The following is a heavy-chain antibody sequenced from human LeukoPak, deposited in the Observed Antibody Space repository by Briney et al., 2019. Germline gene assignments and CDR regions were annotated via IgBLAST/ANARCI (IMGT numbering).Heavy chain of an antibody. CDR3: ARDSSPGYYDYAWGTYPRY. J-gene: IGHJ4*02. D-gene: IGHD3-16*02. CDR1: GFTFSNYG. CDR2: ISSSSSTI. V-gene: IGHV3-48*04. Sequence: PGRSLRLSCAASGFTFSNYGMNWVRQAPGKGLEWVSYISSSSSTIYYADSVKGRFTISRDNAKSSLFLQMNSLRAEDTAVYYCARDSSPGYYDYAWGTYPRYWGQGTLVTVSS.